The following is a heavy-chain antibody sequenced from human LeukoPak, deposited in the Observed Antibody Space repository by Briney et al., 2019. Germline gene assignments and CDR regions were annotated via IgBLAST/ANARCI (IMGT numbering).Heavy chain of an antibody. CDR1: GYTFTSYG. J-gene: IGHJ6*02. V-gene: IGHV1-18*01. CDR3: ARDPGMVTTPYYYGMDV. D-gene: IGHD4-23*01. CDR2: ISAYNGNT. Sequence: ASVKVSCKASGYTFTSYGISWVRQAPGQGLERMGWISAYNGNTNYAQKLQGRVTMTTDTSTSTAYMELRSLRSDDTAVYYCARDPGMVTTPYYYGMDVWGQGTTVTVSS.